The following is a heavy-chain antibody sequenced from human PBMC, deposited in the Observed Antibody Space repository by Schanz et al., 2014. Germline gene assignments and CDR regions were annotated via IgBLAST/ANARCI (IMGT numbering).Heavy chain of an antibody. CDR2: INPSGGST. J-gene: IGHJ6*02. V-gene: IGHV1-46*01. Sequence: QVQLVQSGAEVKKPGASVKVSCKASGYTFTRYYIHWVRQAPGQGLEWMGIINPSGGSTTYAQKFQGCVNITLDTSTGTFYSELNSQITDHTAVYYCARNYGRHSDESDRYGMDVWGQGTTVAVSS. D-gene: IGHD4-17*01. CDR1: GYTFTRYY. CDR3: ARNYGRHSDESDRYGMDV.